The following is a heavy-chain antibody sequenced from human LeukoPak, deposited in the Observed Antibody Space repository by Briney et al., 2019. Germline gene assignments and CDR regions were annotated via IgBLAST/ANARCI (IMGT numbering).Heavy chain of an antibody. CDR2: ISSSSSYI. D-gene: IGHD2-15*01. J-gene: IGHJ6*03. V-gene: IGHV3-21*01. Sequence: GGSLRLSCAASGFTFSSYGMSWVHQAPGKGLEWVSSISSSSSYIYYADSVKGRFTISRDNAKNSLYLQMNSLRAEDTAVYYCAVLPPLAPNTYYYYMDVWGKGTTVTVSS. CDR3: AVLPPLAPNTYYYYMDV. CDR1: GFTFSSYG.